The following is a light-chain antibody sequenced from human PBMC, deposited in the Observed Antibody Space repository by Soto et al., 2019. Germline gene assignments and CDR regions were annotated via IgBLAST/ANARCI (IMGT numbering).Light chain of an antibody. CDR1: QSMSSW. Sequence: DIQMTQSPSTLSASVGDGVTITCRASQSMSSWLAWYQQKPGKAPKLLIYDASSLESGVPSRFSGSGSGTEFTLTISSLQPDDFATYYCQQYNSYSRTFGQGTKVEIK. CDR2: DAS. CDR3: QQYNSYSRT. V-gene: IGKV1-5*01. J-gene: IGKJ1*01.